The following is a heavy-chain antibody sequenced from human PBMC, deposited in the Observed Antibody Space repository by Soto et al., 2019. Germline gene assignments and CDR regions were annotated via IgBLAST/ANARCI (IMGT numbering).Heavy chain of an antibody. V-gene: IGHV3-30*04. Sequence: QVQLVESGGGVVQPGRSLRLSCAASGFTFSSYAMHWVRQAPGKGLEWVAVISYAGSNKYYGDPVKGRFTVSRDNSKNTLYLQMNSLRAEDAAVYYCAKDPNWSYHNYYGMDVWGQGTTVTVSS. CDR2: ISYAGSNK. J-gene: IGHJ6*02. CDR1: GFTFSSYA. D-gene: IGHD3-3*01. CDR3: AKDPNWSYHNYYGMDV.